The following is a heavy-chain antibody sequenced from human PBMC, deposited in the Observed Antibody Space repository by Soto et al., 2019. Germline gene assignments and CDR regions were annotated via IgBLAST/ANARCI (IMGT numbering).Heavy chain of an antibody. CDR1: GGTFSSYT. J-gene: IGHJ4*02. CDR2: IIPILGIA. CDR3: ATPQGIYYVSSGYYY. V-gene: IGHV1-69*02. Sequence: QVQLVQSGAEVKKPGSSVKVSCKASGGTFSSYTISWVRQAPGQGLEWMGRIIPILGIANYAQMFQGRVTITADKSTSTAYMELSSLRSEDTAVYYCATPQGIYYVSSGYYYWGQGTLVTVFS. D-gene: IGHD3-22*01.